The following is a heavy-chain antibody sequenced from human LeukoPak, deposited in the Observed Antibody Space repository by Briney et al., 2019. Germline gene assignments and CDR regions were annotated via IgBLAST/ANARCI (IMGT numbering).Heavy chain of an antibody. D-gene: IGHD3-10*01. J-gene: IGHJ4*02. V-gene: IGHV3-15*01. CDR2: IKSKTDGGTT. Sequence: GGSLRLSCAASGFTFSNAWMSWVRQAPGKGLEWVGRIKSKTDGGTTDYAAPVKGRFTISRDDSKNTLYLQMNSLKTEDTAVYYCTTSEEELWFGEYLDYWGQGTLVTVSS. CDR1: GFTFSNAW. CDR3: TTSEEELWFGEYLDY.